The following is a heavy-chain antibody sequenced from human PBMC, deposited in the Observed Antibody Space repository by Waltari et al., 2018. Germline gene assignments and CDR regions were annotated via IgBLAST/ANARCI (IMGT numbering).Heavy chain of an antibody. D-gene: IGHD3-3*01. CDR3: ARGTFEIFGVFYYYYGMDV. CDR1: GGSISSSSYY. V-gene: IGHV4-39*07. Sequence: QLQLQESGPGLVKPSETLSLTCTVSGGSISSSSYYWGWIRQPPGKGLEWIGSIYYSGSTYYNPSLKSRVTISVDTSKNQFSRKLSSVTAADTAVYYCARGTFEIFGVFYYYYGMDVWGQGTTVTVSS. J-gene: IGHJ6*02. CDR2: IYYSGST.